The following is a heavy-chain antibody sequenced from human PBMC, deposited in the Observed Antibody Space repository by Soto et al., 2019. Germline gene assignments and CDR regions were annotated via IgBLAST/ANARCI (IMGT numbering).Heavy chain of an antibody. Sequence: GGSLRLSCAASGFTFSNAWMSWVRQAPGKGLEWVGRIKSKTDGGTTDYAAPVKGRFTISRDDSKNTLYLQMNSLKTEDTAVYYCTTDSTAYYYDSSGYYSGFHSTTDYWGQGTLVTVSS. V-gene: IGHV3-15*01. J-gene: IGHJ4*02. CDR1: GFTFSNAW. CDR3: TTDSTAYYYDSSGYYSGFHSTTDY. D-gene: IGHD3-22*01. CDR2: IKSKTDGGTT.